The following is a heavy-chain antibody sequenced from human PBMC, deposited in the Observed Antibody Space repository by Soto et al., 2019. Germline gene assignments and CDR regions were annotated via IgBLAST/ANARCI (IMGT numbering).Heavy chain of an antibody. J-gene: IGHJ4*02. Sequence: EVQLVESGGGLVQPGGSLRLSCAASGFTFSSYWMHWVRQAPGKGLVWVSRINSDGSSTSYADSVKGRFTIARDNDQNTRYLQMNSLRAEDTAVYYCARGASRYDILTGFADYWGQGTLVTVSS. CDR3: ARGASRYDILTGFADY. V-gene: IGHV3-74*01. D-gene: IGHD3-9*01. CDR1: GFTFSSYW. CDR2: INSDGSST.